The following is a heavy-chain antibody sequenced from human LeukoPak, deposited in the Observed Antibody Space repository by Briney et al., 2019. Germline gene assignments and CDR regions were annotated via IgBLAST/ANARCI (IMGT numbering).Heavy chain of an antibody. CDR1: GFTVSSNY. J-gene: IGHJ3*02. CDR3: ARRNALSSAWHPSTFDI. D-gene: IGHD6-25*01. Sequence: GGSLRLSCAASGFTVSSNYMNWVRHAQGKGLEWVSIMYSGGTTYYADSVKGRFTISRDNSKNTLYLQMNSLRVEDTAVYYCARRNALSSAWHPSTFDIWGQGTMVTVSS. V-gene: IGHV3-66*01. CDR2: MYSGGTT.